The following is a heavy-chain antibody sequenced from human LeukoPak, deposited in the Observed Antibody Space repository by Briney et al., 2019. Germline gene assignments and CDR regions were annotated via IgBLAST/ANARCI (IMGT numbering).Heavy chain of an antibody. CDR3: ARPLFGAISPGY. CDR1: GFTVSSHW. Sequence: PGGSLRLSCAASGFTVSSHWMRWVRQAPGRGLEWVANIKEDGSETFYGGSVKGRFTISRDNAENSLNLQMNNLRPDDTAMYYCARPLFGAISPGYWGQGTLVTVSS. J-gene: IGHJ4*02. CDR2: IKEDGSET. V-gene: IGHV3-7*01. D-gene: IGHD3-10*01.